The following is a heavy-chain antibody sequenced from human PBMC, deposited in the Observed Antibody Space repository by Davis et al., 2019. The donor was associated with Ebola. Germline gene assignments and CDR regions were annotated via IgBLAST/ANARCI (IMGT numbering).Heavy chain of an antibody. J-gene: IGHJ5*02. CDR3: ARAGCGGDCYWGWFDP. V-gene: IGHV3-30-3*01. D-gene: IGHD2-21*02. CDR2: ISYDGSNK. Sequence: GGSLRLSCAASGFTFSSYAMHWVRQAPGKGLEWVAVISYDGSNKYYADSVKGRFTISRDNSKNTLYLQMNSLRAEDTAVYYCARAGCGGDCYWGWFDPWGQGTLVTVSS. CDR1: GFTFSSYA.